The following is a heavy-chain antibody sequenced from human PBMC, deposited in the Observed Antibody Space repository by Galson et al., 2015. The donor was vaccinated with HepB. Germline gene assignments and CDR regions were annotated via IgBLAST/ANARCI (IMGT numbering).Heavy chain of an antibody. J-gene: IGHJ2*01. V-gene: IGHV3-74*01. CDR2: INSDGSST. Sequence: SLRLSCAASGFTFSSYWMHWVRQAPGKGLAWVSRINSDGSSTSYADSVKGRFTISRDNAKNTLYLQMNSLRAEDTAVYYCARYYYDSSGYPPYWYFDLWGRGTLVTVSS. CDR3: ARYYYDSSGYPPYWYFDL. D-gene: IGHD3-22*01. CDR1: GFTFSSYW.